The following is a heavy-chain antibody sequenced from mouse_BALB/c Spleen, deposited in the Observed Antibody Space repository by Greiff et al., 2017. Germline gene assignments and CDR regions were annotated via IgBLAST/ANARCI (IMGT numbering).Heavy chain of an antibody. J-gene: IGHJ4*01. D-gene: IGHD2-4*01. Sequence: VQLKESGPGLVKPSQSLSLTCTVTGYSITSDYAWNWIRQFPGNKLEWMGYISYSGSTSYNPSLKSRISITRDTSKNQFFLQLNSVTTEDTATYYCASYYDYDGGYAMDYWGQGTSVTVSS. CDR1: GYSITSDYA. V-gene: IGHV3-2*02. CDR3: ASYYDYDGGYAMDY. CDR2: ISYSGST.